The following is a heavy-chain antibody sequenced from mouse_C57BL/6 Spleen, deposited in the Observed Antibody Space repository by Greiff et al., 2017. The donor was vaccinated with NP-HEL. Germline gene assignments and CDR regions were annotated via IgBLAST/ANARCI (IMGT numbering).Heavy chain of an antibody. CDR3: ARSNRGSSYLDY. V-gene: IGHV1-69*01. Sequence: QVQLKQPGAELVMPGASVKLSCKASGYTFTSYWMHWVKQRPGQGLEWIGEIDPSDSYTKYNQKFKGKSTLTVDKSSSTAYMQLSSLTSEDSAVYYCARSNRGSSYLDYWGQGTTLTVSS. J-gene: IGHJ2*01. CDR2: IDPSDSYT. CDR1: GYTFTSYW. D-gene: IGHD1-1*01.